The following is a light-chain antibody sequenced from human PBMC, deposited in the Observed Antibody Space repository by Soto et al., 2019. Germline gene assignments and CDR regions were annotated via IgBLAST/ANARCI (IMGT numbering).Light chain of an antibody. CDR2: EVS. V-gene: IGLV2-14*01. J-gene: IGLJ1*01. CDR1: TSDVGGYNS. Sequence: QSVLTQPASVSGSPGQAITISCTGTTSDVGGYNSVSWYQQHLGKAPKLMIYEVSNRPSGVSNRCSGSKSGNTASLTISGLQAEDEADSYCSSYTSSSTRVFGTGTKLTVL. CDR3: SSYTSSSTRV.